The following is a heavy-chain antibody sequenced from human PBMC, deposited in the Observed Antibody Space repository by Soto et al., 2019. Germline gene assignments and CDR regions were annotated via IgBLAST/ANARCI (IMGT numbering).Heavy chain of an antibody. CDR3: ARMGQEWLVGNYYYYGMDV. CDR2: IYHRGST. Sequence: PSETLSLTCAVSGGSISSSNWLRWVRQPPGKGLEWIGEIYHRGSTNYSPSLKSRVTISVDKSKTQFSLKLSSVTAADTAVYYCARMGQEWLVGNYYYYGMDVWGQGTTVTVSS. J-gene: IGHJ6*02. D-gene: IGHD6-19*01. V-gene: IGHV4-4*02. CDR1: GGSISSSNW.